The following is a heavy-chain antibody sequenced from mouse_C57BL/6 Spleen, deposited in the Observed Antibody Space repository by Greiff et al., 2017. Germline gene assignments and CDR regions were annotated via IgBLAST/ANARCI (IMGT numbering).Heavy chain of an antibody. CDR3: ARGPGDYAMDS. Sequence: QVQLKQPGAELVRPGSSVKLSCKASGYTFTSYWMHWVKQRPIQGLEWIGNIDPSDSETHYNQKFKDKATLTVDKSSSTAYMQLSSLTSEDSAVYYCARGPGDYAMDSWGQGTSVTVSS. J-gene: IGHJ4*01. CDR1: GYTFTSYW. V-gene: IGHV1-52*01. CDR2: IDPSDSET.